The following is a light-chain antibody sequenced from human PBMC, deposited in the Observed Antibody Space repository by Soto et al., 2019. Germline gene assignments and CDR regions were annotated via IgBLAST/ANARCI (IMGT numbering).Light chain of an antibody. CDR1: QKISTY. CDR2: AAS. Sequence: DIQMTQSPSSRSASVVDSVTIACRASQKISTYLNWYQQRPGEAPKVLIYAASTLQGGAPSRFSGSGSGTDFTLTISSLQPEDFATYYCQHYNSYSEAFGQGTKVDIK. J-gene: IGKJ1*01. CDR3: QHYNSYSEA. V-gene: IGKV1-39*01.